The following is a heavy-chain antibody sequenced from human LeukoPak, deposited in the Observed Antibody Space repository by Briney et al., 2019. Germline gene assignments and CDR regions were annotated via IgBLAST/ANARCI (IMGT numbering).Heavy chain of an antibody. CDR1: GYTFTSYD. Sequence: ASVKVSCKASGYTFTSYDISWVRQAPGQGLEWMGWISAYNGNTNYAQKLQGRVTMTTDTSTSTAYMELRSLRSDDTAVYYCARERGGRIRVLRGIDYWGQGTLVTVSS. CDR3: ARERGGRIRVLRGIDY. J-gene: IGHJ4*02. V-gene: IGHV1-18*01. D-gene: IGHD2/OR15-2a*01. CDR2: ISAYNGNT.